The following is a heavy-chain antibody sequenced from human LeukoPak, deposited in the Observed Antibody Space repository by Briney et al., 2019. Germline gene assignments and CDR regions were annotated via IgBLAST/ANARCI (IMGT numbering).Heavy chain of an antibody. Sequence: PGRSLRLSCAASGFTFSSYGMHWVRQAPGKGLEWVAVIWYDGSNKYYADSVKGRFTISRDNSKNTLYLQMNSLRAEDTAVYYCAKVNAAAAGTLYYFDYWGQGTLVTVSS. CDR2: IWYDGSNK. CDR1: GFTFSSYG. V-gene: IGHV3-33*06. D-gene: IGHD6-13*01. CDR3: AKVNAAAAGTLYYFDY. J-gene: IGHJ4*02.